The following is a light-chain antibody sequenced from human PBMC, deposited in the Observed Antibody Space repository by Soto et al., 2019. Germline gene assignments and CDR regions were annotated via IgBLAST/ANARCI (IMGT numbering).Light chain of an antibody. CDR2: EVS. V-gene: IGLV2-14*01. CDR3: SSYTSSSLYV. Sequence: QSVLTQPASVSGSPGQSITISCTGTSSDVGGYNYVSWYQQHPGKAPKLMIYEVSNRPSGVSNRFSGSKSGNTASLTISGLQAEDEADYYCSSYTSSSLYVFGNGIKVNV. J-gene: IGLJ1*01. CDR1: SSDVGGYNY.